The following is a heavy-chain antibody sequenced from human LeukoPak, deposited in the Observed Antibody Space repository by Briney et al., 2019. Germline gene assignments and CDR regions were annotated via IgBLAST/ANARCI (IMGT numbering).Heavy chain of an antibody. CDR2: IYPTGST. CDR3: ARGSLGIAAHDS. CDR1: TGSVIPYY. V-gene: IGHV4-4*07. J-gene: IGHJ4*02. Sequence: TSETLSLTCSVSTGSVIPYYWSWIRQPAGKEFQWIGRIYPTGSTDYNPSLKSRVTMSVDTSKKQISLNLTSVTAADTAVYYCARGSLGIAAHDSWGQGTLVTVSS. D-gene: IGHD6-13*01.